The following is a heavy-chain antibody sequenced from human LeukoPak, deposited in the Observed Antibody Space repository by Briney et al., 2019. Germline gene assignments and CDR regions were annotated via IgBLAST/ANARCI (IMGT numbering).Heavy chain of an antibody. CDR1: GFTFSSYA. J-gene: IGHJ4*02. Sequence: GGSLRLSCAASGFTFSSYAMSWVRQAPGKGLEWVSTINSGGNTYYADSMKGRFTISRDNSKNTLFLQMNSLRVEDTGVYYCSKDPPISAAGPRYSDRWGQGTLVTVSS. D-gene: IGHD6-13*01. CDR2: INSGGNT. CDR3: SKDPPISAAGPRYSDR. V-gene: IGHV3-23*01.